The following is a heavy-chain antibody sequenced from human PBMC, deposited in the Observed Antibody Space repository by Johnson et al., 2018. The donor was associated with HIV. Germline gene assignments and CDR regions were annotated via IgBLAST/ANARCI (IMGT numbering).Heavy chain of an antibody. V-gene: IGHV3-30*04. CDR1: GFTFSSYA. CDR3: AREYSSSWYRGCDAFDI. CDR2: ISYDGSNK. J-gene: IGHJ3*02. Sequence: VQLVESGGGVVQPGRSLRLSCAASGFTFSSYAMHWVRQAPGKGLEWVAVISYDGSNKYYADSVKGRFTISRDNSKKTLYLQMNSLRAEDTAVYYCAREYSSSWYRGCDAFDIWGQGTMVTVSS. D-gene: IGHD6-13*01.